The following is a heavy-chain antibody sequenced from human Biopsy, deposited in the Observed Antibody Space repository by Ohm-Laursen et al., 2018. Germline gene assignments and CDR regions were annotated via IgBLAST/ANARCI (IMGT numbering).Heavy chain of an antibody. Sequence: GASVKVSCKASGDSFTSYAIGWVRQAPGQGLEWMGGIIGIFRTAHYAQKFQGRVTITADEFMSTAYMELSSLRSEDTAVYYCARGGGYNWNNGWFDPWGQGTLVTVSS. CDR3: ARGGGYNWNNGWFDP. D-gene: IGHD1/OR15-1a*01. CDR2: IIGIFRTA. J-gene: IGHJ5*02. CDR1: GDSFTSYA. V-gene: IGHV1-69*13.